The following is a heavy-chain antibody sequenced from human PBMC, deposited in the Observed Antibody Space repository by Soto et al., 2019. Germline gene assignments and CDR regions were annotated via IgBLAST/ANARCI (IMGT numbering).Heavy chain of an antibody. CDR1: GYTFTSYG. Sequence: ASVKVSCKASGYTFTSYGISWVRQAPGQGLEWMGWISAYNGNTNYAQKLQGRVTMTTDTSTSTAYMELRSLRSDDTAVYYCARGPRRLNDYGDYWFDPWGQGTLVTVSS. D-gene: IGHD4-17*01. CDR3: ARGPRRLNDYGDYWFDP. CDR2: ISAYNGNT. J-gene: IGHJ5*02. V-gene: IGHV1-18*01.